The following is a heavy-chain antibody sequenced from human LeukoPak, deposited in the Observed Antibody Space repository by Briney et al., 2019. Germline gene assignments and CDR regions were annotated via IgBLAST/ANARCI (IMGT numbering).Heavy chain of an antibody. Sequence: SETLSLTCTVSGGSISRSRYYWGWIRQPPGKGLEWIGSIYYSGSTYYNPSLKSRVTTSVDTSKNQFSLKLSSVTAADTALYYCAREKPFYDSSGYYYPIAFDYWGQGTLVTVSS. CDR1: GGSISRSRYY. D-gene: IGHD3-22*01. CDR3: AREKPFYDSSGYYYPIAFDY. V-gene: IGHV4-39*07. J-gene: IGHJ4*02. CDR2: IYYSGST.